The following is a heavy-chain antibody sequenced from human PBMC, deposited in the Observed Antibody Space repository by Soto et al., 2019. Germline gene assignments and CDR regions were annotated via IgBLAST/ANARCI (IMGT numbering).Heavy chain of an antibody. CDR3: ARDLPSTVTTSKILRDFDNWFDP. V-gene: IGHV1-69*04. Sequence: SVKVSCKASGGTFSSYTISWVRQAPGQGLEWMGRIIPILGIANYAQKFQGRVTITADKSTSTAYMELSSLRSEDTAVYYCARDLPSTVTTSKILRDFDNWFDPWGQGTLVTVSS. CDR2: IIPILGIA. CDR1: GGTFSSYT. J-gene: IGHJ5*02. D-gene: IGHD4-4*01.